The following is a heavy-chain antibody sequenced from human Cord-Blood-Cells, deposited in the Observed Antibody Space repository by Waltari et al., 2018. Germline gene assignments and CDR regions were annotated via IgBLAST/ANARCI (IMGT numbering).Heavy chain of an antibody. V-gene: IGHV1-2*04. Sequence: QVQLVQYRAEVKKPGASVKVSCEASGYTFTGYYLTWLRSAPGQGLEWMGWINPNSGGTNDAQKFQGWVTMTMDTSISTAYMELSRLRSYDTAVYYCARVAVAGTSYFDYWGQGTLVTVSS. J-gene: IGHJ4*02. CDR2: INPNSGGT. CDR1: GYTFTGYY. CDR3: ARVAVAGTSYFDY. D-gene: IGHD6-19*01.